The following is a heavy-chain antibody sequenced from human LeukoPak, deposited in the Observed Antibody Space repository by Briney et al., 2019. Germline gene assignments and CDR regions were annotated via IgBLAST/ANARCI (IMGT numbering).Heavy chain of an antibody. CDR3: ASLTTADAFDI. CDR1: GGSISNYY. CDR2: IFYSGST. J-gene: IGHJ3*02. D-gene: IGHD3-22*01. Sequence: SETLSLTCTVSGGSISNYYWGWIRQPPGKGLEWIGNIFYSGSTYYSPSLRSRVTISLDTSRNQFSLKLNSVTAADTAVFYCASLTTADAFDIWGQGTMVTVSS. V-gene: IGHV4-59*03.